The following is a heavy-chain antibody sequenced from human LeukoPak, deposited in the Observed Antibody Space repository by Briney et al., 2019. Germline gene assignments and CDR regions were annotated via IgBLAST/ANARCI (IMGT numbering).Heavy chain of an antibody. Sequence: GASVKVSCKASGGTFSSYAISWVRQAPGQGLEWMGGIIPIFGTANYAQKFQDRVTITRDTSASTAYMELSSLRSEDTAVYYCARDSHHYESSGYNQGDFDYWGQGTLVTVSS. J-gene: IGHJ4*02. V-gene: IGHV1-69*05. D-gene: IGHD3-22*01. CDR2: IIPIFGTA. CDR3: ARDSHHYESSGYNQGDFDY. CDR1: GGTFSSYA.